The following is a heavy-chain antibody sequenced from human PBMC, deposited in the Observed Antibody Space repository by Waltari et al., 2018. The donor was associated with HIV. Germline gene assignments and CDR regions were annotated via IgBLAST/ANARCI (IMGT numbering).Heavy chain of an antibody. CDR3: ARLGVETIIVVVAATAFDI. V-gene: IGHV4-34*01. D-gene: IGHD2-15*01. Sequence: QVQLQQWGAGLLKPSETLSLTSAGYGGSFSGYYWSWIRQPPGKGLGWVGEINHSGSTNYNPSLKSRVTISVDTSKNQFSLKLISVTAADTAVYYCARLGVETIIVVVAATAFDIWGQVTMVTVSS. J-gene: IGHJ3*02. CDR1: GGSFSGYY. CDR2: INHSGST.